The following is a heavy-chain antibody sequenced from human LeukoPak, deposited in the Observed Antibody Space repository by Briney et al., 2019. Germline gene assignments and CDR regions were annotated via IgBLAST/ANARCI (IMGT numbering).Heavy chain of an antibody. CDR3: ARAWDGDYPPAFDY. D-gene: IGHD4-17*01. V-gene: IGHV4-59*01. Sequence: PSETLSLTCTVSGGSISSYYWSWIRQPPGKGLEWIGYIYYSRSTNYNPSLKSRVTISVDTSKNQFSLKLSSVTAADTAVYYCARAWDGDYPPAFDYWGQGTLVTVSS. CDR2: IYYSRST. CDR1: GGSISSYY. J-gene: IGHJ4*02.